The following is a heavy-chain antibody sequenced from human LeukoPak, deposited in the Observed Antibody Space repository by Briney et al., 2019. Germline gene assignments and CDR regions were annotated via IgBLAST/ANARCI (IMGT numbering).Heavy chain of an antibody. V-gene: IGHV4-59*01. Sequence: SETLSLTCTVSGGSISNYYWSWIRQPPGKGLEWIGYIYYSGSTNHHPSLKSRVTISVDTSKNQFSLKLSSVTAADTAVYYCARGGDTAMVTIDYWGQGTLVTVSS. CDR3: ARGGDTAMVTIDY. D-gene: IGHD5-18*01. CDR2: IYYSGST. J-gene: IGHJ4*02. CDR1: GGSISNYY.